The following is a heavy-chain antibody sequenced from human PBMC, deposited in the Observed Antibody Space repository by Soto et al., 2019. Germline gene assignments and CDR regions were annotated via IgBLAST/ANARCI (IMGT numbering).Heavy chain of an antibody. V-gene: IGHV3-30*18. CDR1: GFTFSSYG. Sequence: QVQLVESGGGVVQPGRSLRLSCAASGFTFSSYGMHWVRQAPGKGLEWVAVISYDGSNKYYADSVKGRFTISRDNSKNTRDLQMNSLRAEDTAVYYWANWGGNREFLDYYYGVDVWGQGTTVTVSS. CDR3: ANWGGNREFLDYYYGVDV. CDR2: ISYDGSNK. D-gene: IGHD3-3*01. J-gene: IGHJ6*02.